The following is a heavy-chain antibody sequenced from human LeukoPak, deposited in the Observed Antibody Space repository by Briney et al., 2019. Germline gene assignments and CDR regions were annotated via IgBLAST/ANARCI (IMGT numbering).Heavy chain of an antibody. CDR1: GFTLSNRW. J-gene: IGHJ4*02. CDR3: ARDPFEL. D-gene: IGHD1-26*01. V-gene: IGHV3-7*01. Sequence: GGSLRLSCEASGFTLSNRWMTWVRQAPGKGLEWVATITQGGSDKFYVDSVKGRFTISGDNAKNSLYLQMNSLSAEDTAVYYCARDPFELWGQGTLVTVSS. CDR2: ITQGGSDK.